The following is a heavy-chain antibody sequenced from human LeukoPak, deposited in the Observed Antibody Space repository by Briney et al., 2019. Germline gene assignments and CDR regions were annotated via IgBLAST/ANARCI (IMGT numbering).Heavy chain of an antibody. D-gene: IGHD6-19*01. CDR2: ISGSGGST. V-gene: IGHV3-23*01. J-gene: IGHJ6*01. Sequence: GGSLRLSCAASGFTFSSYAMSWVRQAPGKGLEWVSAISGSGGSTYYADSVKGRFTISRDNSKNTLYLQMNSLTAEDTAVYYCARGSVSGDHYYYAMDFWGQGTTVIVSS. CDR1: GFTFSSYA. CDR3: ARGSVSGDHYYYAMDF.